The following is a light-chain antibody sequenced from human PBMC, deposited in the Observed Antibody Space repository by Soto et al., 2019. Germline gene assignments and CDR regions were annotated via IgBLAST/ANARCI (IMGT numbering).Light chain of an antibody. J-gene: IGLJ2*01. CDR3: QTWGSGIGV. Sequence: HLVLTQSPSASASLGASVKLTCTLSSGHSNYAIAWHQQQSEKGPPYLMKLNSDGSHSKGDGIPDRFSGSSSGAERYLTISSLQSEDEADYYCQTWGSGIGVFGGGTKLTVL. CDR2: LNSDGSH. CDR1: SGHSNYA. V-gene: IGLV4-69*01.